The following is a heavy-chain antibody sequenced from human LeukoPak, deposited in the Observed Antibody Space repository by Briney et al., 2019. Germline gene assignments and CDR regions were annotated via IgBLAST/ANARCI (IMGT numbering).Heavy chain of an antibody. Sequence: GGSLRLSCAASGFSLSDYYMSWFRQAPGKGLEWVSSISSSSSYIYYADSVKGRFTISRDNAKNSLYLQMNSLRAEDTAVYYCAREPHSSTSSDGLDYWGQGTLVTVSS. D-gene: IGHD2-2*01. J-gene: IGHJ4*02. V-gene: IGHV3-11*06. CDR3: AREPHSSTSSDGLDY. CDR1: GFSLSDYY. CDR2: ISSSSSYI.